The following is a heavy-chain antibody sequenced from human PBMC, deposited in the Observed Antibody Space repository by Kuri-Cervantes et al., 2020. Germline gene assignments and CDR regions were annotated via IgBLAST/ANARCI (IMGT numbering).Heavy chain of an antibody. D-gene: IGHD5-12*01. CDR2: IIPIFGTA. J-gene: IGHJ6*02. V-gene: IGHV1-69*13. CDR1: GYTFTGYY. Sequence: SVKVSCKASGYTFTGYYMHWVRQAPGQGLEWMGGIIPIFGTANYAQKFQGRVTITADESTSTAYMELSSLRSEDMAVYYCARDLVALDPYYYYGTDVWGQGTTVTVSS. CDR3: ARDLVALDPYYYYGTDV.